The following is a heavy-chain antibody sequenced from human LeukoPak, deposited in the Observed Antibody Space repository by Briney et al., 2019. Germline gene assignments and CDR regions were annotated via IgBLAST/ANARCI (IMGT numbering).Heavy chain of an antibody. Sequence: SQTLSLTCTVSGGSISSGDYYWSWIRQPPGTGLEWIGYIYYSGSTYYNPSLKSRVTISVDTSRNQFSLKLSSVTAADTAVYYCARVQDTAMVYFDYWGQGTLVTVSS. J-gene: IGHJ4*02. D-gene: IGHD5-18*01. CDR2: IYYSGST. CDR3: ARVQDTAMVYFDY. V-gene: IGHV4-30-4*01. CDR1: GGSISSGDYY.